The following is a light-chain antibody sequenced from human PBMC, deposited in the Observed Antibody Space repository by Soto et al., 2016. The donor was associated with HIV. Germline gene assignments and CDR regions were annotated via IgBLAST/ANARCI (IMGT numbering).Light chain of an antibody. CDR2: KDI. V-gene: IGLV3-25*03. J-gene: IGLJ3*02. Sequence: SYELTQPPSVSVSPGQTARITCSGDALPKRFAYWYQQKPGQAPVVVIYKDIERPSGIPERFSGSSSGTTVTLTISGVQAEDEADYYCQSADSSGIYQVFGGGTKLTVL. CDR1: ALPKRF. CDR3: QSADSSGIYQV.